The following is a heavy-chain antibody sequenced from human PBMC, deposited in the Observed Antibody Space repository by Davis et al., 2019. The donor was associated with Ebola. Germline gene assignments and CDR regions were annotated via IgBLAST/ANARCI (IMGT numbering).Heavy chain of an antibody. J-gene: IGHJ6*02. CDR1: GYTFNSYA. CDR2: INAGNGNT. CDR3: ARDCTNGVCHYGMDV. V-gene: IGHV1-3*01. D-gene: IGHD2-8*01. Sequence: ASVKVSCKASGYTFNSYAMHWARQAPGQRLEWMGWINAGNGNTKYSQKFQGRVTITRDTSASTAYMELSSLRSEDTAVYYCARDCTNGVCHYGMDVWGQGTTVTVSS.